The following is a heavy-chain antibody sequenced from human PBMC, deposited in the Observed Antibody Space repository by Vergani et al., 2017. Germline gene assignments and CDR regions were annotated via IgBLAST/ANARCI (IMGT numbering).Heavy chain of an antibody. Sequence: QVRLQESGPGLVKPSETLSLTCSVSGGSMSGYYWSWIRQPPGKELEWIGYMYHSGSTNYNPSLETRVTISGDTSKNQFSLKLNYVTAADTAVYYCGRVADFYGLGSRFLDLWGQGILVTVSS. D-gene: IGHD3-10*01. CDR2: MYHSGST. V-gene: IGHV4-59*01. CDR3: GRVADFYGLGSRFLDL. CDR1: GGSMSGYY. J-gene: IGHJ5*02.